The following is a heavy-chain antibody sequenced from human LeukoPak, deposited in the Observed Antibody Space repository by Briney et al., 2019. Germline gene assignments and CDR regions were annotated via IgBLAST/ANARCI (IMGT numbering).Heavy chain of an antibody. Sequence: GGSLRLSCAASGFTFSSYAMHWVRQAPGKGLEWVVVISYDGSNKYYADSVKGRFTISRDNSKNTLYLQMNSLRPEDTAVYYCARDMGYYDFWSGLDYWGQGTLVTVSS. CDR2: ISYDGSNK. J-gene: IGHJ4*02. CDR3: ARDMGYYDFWSGLDY. CDR1: GFTFSSYA. V-gene: IGHV3-30-3*01. D-gene: IGHD3-3*01.